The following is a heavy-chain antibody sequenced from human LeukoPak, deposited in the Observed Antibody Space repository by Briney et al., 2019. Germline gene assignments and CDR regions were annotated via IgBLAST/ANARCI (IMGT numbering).Heavy chain of an antibody. CDR2: IKSKGGGGTT. CDR3: TTDLPTLGSGEMDY. V-gene: IGHV3-15*01. CDR1: GFTLTNAW. D-gene: IGHD3-10*01. Sequence: PGRSLRLSCAASGFTLTNAWMSWVRQAPGKGLEWVGRIKSKGGGGTTDYAAPVKGRFTISRDDSKNTLYLQMNSLKTEDTAVYYCTTDLPTLGSGEMDYWGQGTLVTVSS. J-gene: IGHJ4*02.